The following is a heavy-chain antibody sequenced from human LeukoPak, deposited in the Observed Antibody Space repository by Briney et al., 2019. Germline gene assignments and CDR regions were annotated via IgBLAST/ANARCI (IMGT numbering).Heavy chain of an antibody. CDR2: IWNDGSNK. J-gene: IGHJ4*02. V-gene: IGHV3-33*01. CDR1: GFTFSSYG. Sequence: WGSLRLSCAASGFTFSSYGMHWVRQAPGKGLEWVAVIWNDGSNKYYADSVKGRFTISRDNSKNTLYLRMNSLRAEDTAVYYCARGSALRYFDYWGQGTLVTVSS. CDR3: ARGSALRYFDY.